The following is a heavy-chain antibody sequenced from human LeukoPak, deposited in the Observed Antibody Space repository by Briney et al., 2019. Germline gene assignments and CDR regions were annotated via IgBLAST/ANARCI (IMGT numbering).Heavy chain of an antibody. CDR2: ISGSGTGT. J-gene: IGHJ3*01. D-gene: IGHD2-15*01. CDR1: GFTSSNYF. CDR3: AKVLFEGYKYGLEAFDV. V-gene: IGHV3-23*01. Sequence: PGGSLRLSCVTSGFTSSNYFMTWVRQAPGKGLEWVSSISGSGTGTHYADSVKGRFAISRDTAKNTVDLQMYSLRADDTAVYYCAKVLFEGYKYGLEAFDVWGQGTWVTVSS.